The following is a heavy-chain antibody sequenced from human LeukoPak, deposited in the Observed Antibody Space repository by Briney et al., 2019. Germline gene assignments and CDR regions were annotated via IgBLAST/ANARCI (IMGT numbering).Heavy chain of an antibody. Sequence: TGGSLRLSCAASGFTFSSYGMSWVRQAPGKGLEWVSAISGSGGSTYYADSVKGRFTISRDNSKNTLYLQMNSLRAEDTAVYYSAKDVYYYDSSGYCSILDYWGQGTLVTVSS. D-gene: IGHD3-22*01. CDR3: AKDVYYYDSSGYCSILDY. V-gene: IGHV3-23*01. J-gene: IGHJ4*02. CDR1: GFTFSSYG. CDR2: ISGSGGST.